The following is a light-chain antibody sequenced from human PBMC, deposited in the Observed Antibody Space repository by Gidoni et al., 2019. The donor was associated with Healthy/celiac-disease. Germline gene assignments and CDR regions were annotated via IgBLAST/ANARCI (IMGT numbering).Light chain of an antibody. CDR3: ETCDSTLRV. J-gene: IGLJ3*02. V-gene: IGLV4-60*03. CDR2: LEGSGSY. Sequence: QPVLTQSSSASASLGSSVKLTCTLSSGHSSYIIAWHQQQPGKAPRYLMKLEGSGSYNKGSGVPDRFSGSSSGADRYLTISNLQSEDEADYYCETCDSTLRVFGGGTKLTV. CDR1: SGHSSYI.